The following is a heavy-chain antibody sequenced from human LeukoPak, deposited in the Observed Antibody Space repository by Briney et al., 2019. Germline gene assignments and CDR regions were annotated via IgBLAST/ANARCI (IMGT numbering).Heavy chain of an antibody. D-gene: IGHD4-17*01. V-gene: IGHV4-59*01. CDR3: SRGLPWSYGDYSPWFDP. J-gene: IGHJ5*02. Sequence: PSETLSLTRTVSGGSISSYYGSWIRQPPGKGLEWIGYIYYSGSTNYNPSLKSRVTISVGTSKNQFSLKLSSVTAADTAVYYCSRGLPWSYGDYSPWFDPWGQATLVTVSS. CDR2: IYYSGST. CDR1: GGSISSYY.